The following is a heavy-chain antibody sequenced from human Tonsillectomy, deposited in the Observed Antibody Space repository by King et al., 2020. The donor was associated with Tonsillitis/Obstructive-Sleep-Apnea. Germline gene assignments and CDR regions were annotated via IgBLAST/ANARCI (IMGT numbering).Heavy chain of an antibody. CDR3: AKVGADYFQH. V-gene: IGHV3-23*04. CDR2: IRGSGGST. Sequence: EVQLVEAGGGFVQPGGSLRLSCAASGFTFSSYAMSWVRQAPGKGLWWVSAIRGSGGSTYYADSVKGRFTISRDNSKNTLYLQMSSLRAEGKAVYYCAKVGADYFQHCGQGTLFTVSS. J-gene: IGHJ1*01. CDR1: GFTFSSYA.